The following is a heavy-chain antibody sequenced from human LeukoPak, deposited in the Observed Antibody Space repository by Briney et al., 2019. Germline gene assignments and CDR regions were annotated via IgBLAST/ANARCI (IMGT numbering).Heavy chain of an antibody. CDR1: GFAFSSYW. D-gene: IGHD3-22*01. J-gene: IGHJ4*02. CDR2: MDPDGRTI. Sequence: PGGSLRLSCEASGFAFSSYWMHWVRQAPGKGLEWVSRMDPDGRTIDYADSVKGRFTISRDNSQTTLYLQMNSLRAEDTAVYYCAKEENDYYDSSGYYPIDSWGQGTLVTVSS. CDR3: AKEENDYYDSSGYYPIDS. V-gene: IGHV3-74*01.